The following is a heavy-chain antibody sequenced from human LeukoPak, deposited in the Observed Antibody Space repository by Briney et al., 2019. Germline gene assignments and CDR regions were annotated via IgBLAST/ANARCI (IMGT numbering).Heavy chain of an antibody. J-gene: IGHJ6*03. CDR3: ARRSMVQHMDV. Sequence: ASVKVSCKASGYTFTNHSINWVRQAPGQGLQYMGWIDTSTGNPTYAQAFTGRIVFSLDTSVSTAYLQIRSLKAEDTAVYFCARRSMVQHMDVWGEGTTVIVSS. CDR2: IDTSTGNP. CDR1: GYTFTNHS. D-gene: IGHD3-10*01. V-gene: IGHV7-4-1*02.